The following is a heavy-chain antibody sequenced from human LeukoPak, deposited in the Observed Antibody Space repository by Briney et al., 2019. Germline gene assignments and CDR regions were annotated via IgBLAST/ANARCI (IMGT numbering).Heavy chain of an antibody. J-gene: IGHJ5*02. CDR3: ARGQVPAARGYNWFDP. CDR2: INARGDT. D-gene: IGHD2-2*01. Sequence: SETLSLTCAVSGWSFNDYYWNWIRQPPGKGLEWIGEINARGDTNYNPSLKSRVTISVDTSKKQFSLRLTSMIAADTALYYCARGQVPAARGYNWFDPWGQGTLVTVSS. V-gene: IGHV4-34*01. CDR1: GWSFNDYY.